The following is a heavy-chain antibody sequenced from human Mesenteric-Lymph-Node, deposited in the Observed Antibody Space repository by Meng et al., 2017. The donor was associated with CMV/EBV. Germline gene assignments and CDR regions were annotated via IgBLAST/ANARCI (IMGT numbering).Heavy chain of an antibody. V-gene: IGHV1-24*01. D-gene: IGHD2-2*02. CDR2: FGLEDGER. CDR1: GYTLTELS. J-gene: IGHJ6*02. CDR3: AIPLRVVPAAIHERTTYYYYGMDV. Sequence: ASVKVSCKVSGYTLTELSMHWVRQAPGRGLEWMGGFGLEDGERIYAQKFQGRVTMTEDTSTDTAYMELSSLRSEDTAVYYCAIPLRVVPAAIHERTTYYYYGMDVWGQGTTVTVSS.